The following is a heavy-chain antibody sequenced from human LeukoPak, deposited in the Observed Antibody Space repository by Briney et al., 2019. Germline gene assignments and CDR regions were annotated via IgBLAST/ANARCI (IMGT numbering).Heavy chain of an antibody. CDR1: GGSFSGYY. CDR2: INHSGST. V-gene: IGHV4-34*01. J-gene: IGHJ4*02. D-gene: IGHD2-2*01. CDR3: ARGPLLFCSSTSCYPRNDY. Sequence: PETLSLTCAVYGGSFSGYYWSWIRQPPGKGLEWIGEINHSGSTNYNPSLKSRVTISVDTSKNQFSLKLSSVTAADTAVYYCARGPLLFCSSTSCYPRNDYWGQGTLVTVSS.